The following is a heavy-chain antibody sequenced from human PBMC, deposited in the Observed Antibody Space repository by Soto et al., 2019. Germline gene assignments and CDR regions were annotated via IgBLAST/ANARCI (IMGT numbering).Heavy chain of an antibody. CDR1: GGSFSGYY. V-gene: IGHV4-34*01. CDR2: INHSGST. CDR3: ARKWSGSGSYLPNWFDP. Sequence: SETLSLTCAVYGGSFSGYYWSWIRQPPGKGLEWIGEINHSGSTNYNPSLKSRVTISVDTSKNQFSLKLSSVTAADTAVYYCARKWSGSGSYLPNWFDPWGQGTLVTVSS. J-gene: IGHJ5*02. D-gene: IGHD3-10*01.